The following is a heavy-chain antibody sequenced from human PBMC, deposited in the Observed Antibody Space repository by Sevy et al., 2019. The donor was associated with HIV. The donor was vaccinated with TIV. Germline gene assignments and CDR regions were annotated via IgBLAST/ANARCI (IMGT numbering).Heavy chain of an antibody. Sequence: ASVKVSCKASGGTFSSYAISWVRQAPGQGLEWMGGIIPIFGTANYAQKFQGRVTITADESTSTAYMELSSLGLEETAVYYCARMEFEYSSSSGWFDPWGQGTLVTVSS. CDR3: ARMEFEYSSSSGWFDP. V-gene: IGHV1-69*13. J-gene: IGHJ5*02. D-gene: IGHD6-6*01. CDR1: GGTFSSYA. CDR2: IIPIFGTA.